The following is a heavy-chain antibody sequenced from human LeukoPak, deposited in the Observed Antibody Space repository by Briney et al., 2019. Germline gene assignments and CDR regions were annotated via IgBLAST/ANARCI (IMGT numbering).Heavy chain of an antibody. CDR3: VKSSWGPEY. D-gene: IGHD7-27*01. V-gene: IGHV3-7*01. CDR2: IKHDGSEK. J-gene: IGHJ4*02. CDR1: GFSFSDYR. Sequence: GGSLRHSCAASGFSFSDYRMHWVRQAPGKGLEWVANIKHDGSEKKYVDSVKGRFTISRDNAKNSMYLQMNSLRVEDTAVYYCVKSSWGPEYWGQGTLVHVSS.